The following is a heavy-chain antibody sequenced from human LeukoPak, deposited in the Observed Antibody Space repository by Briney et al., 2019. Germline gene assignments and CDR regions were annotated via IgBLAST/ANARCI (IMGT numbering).Heavy chain of an antibody. Sequence: GGSLRLSRAASGFTFSSYSMSWVRQAPGKGLEWVSSISSSSSYIYYADSVKGRFTISRDNAENSLYLQMNSLRAEDTAVYYCASRSSGYYYDYWGQGTLVTVSS. CDR2: ISSSSSYI. CDR3: ASRSSGYYYDY. CDR1: GFTFSSYS. J-gene: IGHJ4*02. V-gene: IGHV3-21*01. D-gene: IGHD3-22*01.